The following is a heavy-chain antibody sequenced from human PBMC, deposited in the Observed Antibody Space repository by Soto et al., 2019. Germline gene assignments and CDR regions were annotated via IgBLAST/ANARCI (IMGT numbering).Heavy chain of an antibody. Sequence: HGESLKISCKGSGYSFTSYWIGWVRQMPGKGLEWMGIIYPGDSDTRYSPSFQGQVTISADKSISTAYLQWSSLKASDTAMYYCARRVVVAATLDRRNKNWFDPWGQGTLVTVSS. CDR3: ARRVVVAATLDRRNKNWFDP. D-gene: IGHD2-15*01. CDR2: IYPGDSDT. CDR1: GYSFTSYW. J-gene: IGHJ5*02. V-gene: IGHV5-51*01.